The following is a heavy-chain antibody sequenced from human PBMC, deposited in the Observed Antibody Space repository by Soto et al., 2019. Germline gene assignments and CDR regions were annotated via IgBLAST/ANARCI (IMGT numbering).Heavy chain of an antibody. CDR1: GGSISSGGYY. CDR3: ARGRASSSSLYYFDY. J-gene: IGHJ4*02. V-gene: IGHV4-31*03. Sequence: SETLSLTCTVSGGSISSGGYYWSWIRQHPGKGLEWIGYIYYSGSTYYNPSLKSRVTISVDTSKNQFSLKLSSVTAADTAVYYCARGRASSSSLYYFDYWGQGTLVTVSS. CDR2: IYYSGST. D-gene: IGHD6-6*01.